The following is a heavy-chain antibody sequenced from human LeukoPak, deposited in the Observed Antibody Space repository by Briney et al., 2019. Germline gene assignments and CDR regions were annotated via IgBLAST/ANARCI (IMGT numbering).Heavy chain of an antibody. D-gene: IGHD3-22*01. Sequence: SETLSLTCAVYGGSFSGYYWSWIRQPPGKGLEWIGEINHSGSTNYNPSLKSRVTISVDTSKNQFSLKLSSETAANTAVYYCARRNEYYYDSTGYLFDYWGQGTLVTISS. V-gene: IGHV4-34*01. CDR3: ARRNEYYYDSTGYLFDY. CDR2: INHSGST. J-gene: IGHJ4*02. CDR1: GGSFSGYY.